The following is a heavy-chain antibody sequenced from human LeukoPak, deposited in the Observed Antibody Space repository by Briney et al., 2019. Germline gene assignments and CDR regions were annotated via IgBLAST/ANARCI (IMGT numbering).Heavy chain of an antibody. Sequence: GASVKVSCKASGYTFTTYAMHWVRQAPGQRLEWMGWINAGNGNTKYSQKFQGRVTITRDTSASTAYMELSSLRSDDTAMYYCASDWHGVGDGDFDYWGQGTLVTVSS. CDR3: ASDWHGVGDGDFDY. J-gene: IGHJ4*02. CDR1: GYTFTTYA. V-gene: IGHV1-3*01. CDR2: INAGNGNT. D-gene: IGHD3-10*01.